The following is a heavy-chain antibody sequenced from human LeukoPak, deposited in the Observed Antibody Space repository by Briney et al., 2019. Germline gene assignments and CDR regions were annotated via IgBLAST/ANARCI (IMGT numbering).Heavy chain of an antibody. CDR2: ISWNGRNT. V-gene: IGHV3-20*04. D-gene: IGHD3-22*01. CDR3: ARVQQYDKFDY. CDR1: GFTFGSYG. J-gene: IGHJ4*02. Sequence: AGGSLRLSCAASGFTFGSYGMHWVRQAPGKGLEWVSGISWNGRNTAYAESLKGRFTISRDNAKNSLYLQMNSLRAEDTAFYYCARVQQYDKFDYWGQGTLVTVSS.